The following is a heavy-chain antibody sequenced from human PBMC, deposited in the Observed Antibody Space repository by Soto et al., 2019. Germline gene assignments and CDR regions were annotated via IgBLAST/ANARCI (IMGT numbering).Heavy chain of an antibody. CDR2: IYWDDDK. J-gene: IGHJ5*02. V-gene: IGHV2-5*02. CDR1: GFSLSTSGVG. D-gene: IGHD3-3*01. Sequence: QITLKESGPTLVKPTQTLTLTCTFSGFSLSTSGVGVGWIRQPPGKALEWLALIYWDDDKRYSPSLKSRLTIPKNTSTNQVVLTMTNLDPVDTAPSSCAPRPPIFDGFAPCGQGTLVTVSS. CDR3: APRPPIFDGFAP.